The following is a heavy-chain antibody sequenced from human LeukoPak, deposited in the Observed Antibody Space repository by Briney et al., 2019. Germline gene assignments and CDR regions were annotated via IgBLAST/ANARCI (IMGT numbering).Heavy chain of an antibody. J-gene: IGHJ3*02. CDR3: ARGFTHRMYYSAGGDAFDI. Sequence: GASVKVSCKASGYIFTSYGISWVRQAPGQGLEWMGWISVYNGNTKYAQKFQGRVTMTKDTSTSTAYMELRSLRSDDTAVYYCARGFTHRMYYSAGGDAFDIWGQGTMVTVSS. V-gene: IGHV1-18*01. CDR2: ISVYNGNT. D-gene: IGHD3-10*01. CDR1: GYIFTSYG.